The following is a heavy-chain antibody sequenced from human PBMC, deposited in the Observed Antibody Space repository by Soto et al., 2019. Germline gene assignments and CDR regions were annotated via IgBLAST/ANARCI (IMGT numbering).Heavy chain of an antibody. CDR3: VKDGLGGTTTFNWFDP. CDR2: ITASGGAT. CDR1: GFTFSSYA. Sequence: EVQLLESGGGLAQPGGSLRLSCAASGFTFSSYAMSWVGQAPGRGLQCVSTITASGGATYYADSVQGRFTISRDNSKNTLYLQMDGLTADDTSMYYCVKDGLGGTTTFNWFDPWGQGTLVTVSS. J-gene: IGHJ5*02. D-gene: IGHD3-3*01. V-gene: IGHV3-23*01.